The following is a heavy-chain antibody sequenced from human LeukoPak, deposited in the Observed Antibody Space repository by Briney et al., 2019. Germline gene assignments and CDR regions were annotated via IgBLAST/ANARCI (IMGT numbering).Heavy chain of an antibody. CDR1: GFTFSSYS. D-gene: IGHD3-9*01. CDR2: ISSSSSYI. V-gene: IGHV3-21*01. Sequence: GGSLRLSCAASGFTFSSYSMNWVRQAPGKGLEWVSSISSSSSYIYYADSVKGRFTISRDNAKNSLYLQMNSLRAEDTAVYYCASEKGLRYFDWLSARYFDYWGQGTLVTVSS. J-gene: IGHJ4*02. CDR3: ASEKGLRYFDWLSARYFDY.